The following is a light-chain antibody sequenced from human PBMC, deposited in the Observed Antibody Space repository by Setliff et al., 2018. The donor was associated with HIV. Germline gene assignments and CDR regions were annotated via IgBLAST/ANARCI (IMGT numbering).Light chain of an antibody. Sequence: QSALTQPRSVSGSPGQSVTFSCTGASSDIGGYNYASWYQQHPGKAPKLLIYDITKRPSGVPDRFSGFKSGNTASLTISGLQADDEADYYCCSYAGNYVFVFGGGTKATVL. J-gene: IGLJ1*01. CDR1: SSDIGGYNY. CDR3: CSYAGNYVFV. V-gene: IGLV2-11*01. CDR2: DIT.